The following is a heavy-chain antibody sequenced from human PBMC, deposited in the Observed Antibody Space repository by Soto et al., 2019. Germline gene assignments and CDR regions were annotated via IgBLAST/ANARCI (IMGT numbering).Heavy chain of an antibody. CDR1: GFTFSSYG. Sequence: GSLRLSCAASGFTFSSYGMHWVRQAPGKGLEWVAVIWYDGSNKYYADSVKGRFTISRDNSKNTLYLQMNSLRAEDTAVYYCARAVVVAANDAFDIWGQGTMVTVSS. CDR3: ARAVVVAANDAFDI. CDR2: IWYDGSNK. D-gene: IGHD2-15*01. J-gene: IGHJ3*02. V-gene: IGHV3-33*01.